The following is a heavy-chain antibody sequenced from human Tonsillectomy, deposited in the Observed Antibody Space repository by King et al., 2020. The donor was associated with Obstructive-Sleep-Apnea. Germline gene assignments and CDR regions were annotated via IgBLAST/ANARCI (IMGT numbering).Heavy chain of an antibody. CDR3: ARGFIVLMVYAIESSQREYFQH. CDR2: INAGNGNT. D-gene: IGHD2-8*01. J-gene: IGHJ1*01. Sequence: QLVQSGAEVKKPGASVKVSCKASGYTFTSYAMHWVRQAPGQRLEWMGWINAGNGNTKYSQKFQGRVTITRDTSASTAYMELSSLRSEDTAVYYCARGFIVLMVYAIESSQREYFQHWGQGTLVTVSS. V-gene: IGHV1-3*01. CDR1: GYTFTSYA.